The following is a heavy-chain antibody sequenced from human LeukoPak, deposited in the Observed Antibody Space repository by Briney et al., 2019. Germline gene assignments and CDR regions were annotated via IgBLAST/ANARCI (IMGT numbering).Heavy chain of an antibody. Sequence: PGGSLRLSCAASGFTFSSYGMHWVRQAPGKGLEWVAFIRYDGSNKYYADSVKGRFTISRDNSKNTLYLQMNSLRAEDTAVSYCAKGLGYCSSTSCSSYYYYMDVWGKGTTVTVSS. J-gene: IGHJ6*03. CDR3: AKGLGYCSSTSCSSYYYYMDV. CDR1: GFTFSSYG. V-gene: IGHV3-30*02. D-gene: IGHD2-2*01. CDR2: IRYDGSNK.